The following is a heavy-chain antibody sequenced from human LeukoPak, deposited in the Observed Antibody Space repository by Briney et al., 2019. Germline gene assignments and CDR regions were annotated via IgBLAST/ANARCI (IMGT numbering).Heavy chain of an antibody. D-gene: IGHD2-15*01. J-gene: IGHJ4*02. V-gene: IGHV4-59*08. CDR3: ARHGYCSGGSCPGRADY. CDR1: GGSISSYY. CDR2: IYYSGST. Sequence: SETLSLICTVSGGSISSYYWSWIRQPPGKGLEWIGYIYYSGSTNYNPSLKSRVTISVDTSKNQFSLKLSSVTAADTAVYYCARHGYCSGGSCPGRADYWGQGTLVTVSS.